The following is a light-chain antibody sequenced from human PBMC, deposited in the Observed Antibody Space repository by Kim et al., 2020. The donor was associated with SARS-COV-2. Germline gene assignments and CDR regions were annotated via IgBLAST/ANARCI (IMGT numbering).Light chain of an antibody. CDR3: QSHDDSSWV. J-gene: IGLJ3*02. CDR1: AGNIGTYY. Sequence: NFMLTQPSSVSESPGKTVTISCTRSAGNIGTYYVQWFQQRPGSAPTTVISEDHLRPSGVPDRFSGSIDSSSNSASLTISDLKPEDEAIYYCQSHDDSSWVFGGGTQLTVL. CDR2: EDH. V-gene: IGLV6-57*04.